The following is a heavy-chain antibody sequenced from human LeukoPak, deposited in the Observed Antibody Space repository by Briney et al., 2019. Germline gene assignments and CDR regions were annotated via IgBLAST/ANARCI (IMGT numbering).Heavy chain of an antibody. CDR3: AKDSSSWYYFDY. Sequence: TGGSLRLSCAASGFTFSSYAMSWVRQAPGKGLEWVSAISGSGGSTYYADSVKGRFTISRDNSKNTLYLQMNSLRAEDTAVYYCAKDSSSWYYFDYWGQGALVTVSS. V-gene: IGHV3-23*01. CDR2: ISGSGGST. J-gene: IGHJ4*02. CDR1: GFTFSSYA. D-gene: IGHD6-13*01.